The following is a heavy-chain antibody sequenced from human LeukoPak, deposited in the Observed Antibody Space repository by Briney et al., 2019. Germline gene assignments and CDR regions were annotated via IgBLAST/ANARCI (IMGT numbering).Heavy chain of an antibody. CDR2: ISAYNGNT. CDR3: ARDQVPYSSGWSAGY. Sequence: GASVKVSCKASGYTFTSYGISWVRQAPGQGLEWMGWISAYNGNTSYAQKLQGRVTMTTDTSTSTAYMELRSLRSDDTAVYYCARDQVPYSSGWSAGYWGQGTLVTVSS. V-gene: IGHV1-18*01. D-gene: IGHD6-19*01. J-gene: IGHJ4*02. CDR1: GYTFTSYG.